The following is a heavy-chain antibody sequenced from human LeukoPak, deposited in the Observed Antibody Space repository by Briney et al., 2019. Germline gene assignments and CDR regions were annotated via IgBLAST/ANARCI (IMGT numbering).Heavy chain of an antibody. CDR1: GFSFSDYA. CDR2: ISYDGSNK. Sequence: GGSPRLSCAASGFSFSDYAMHWVRQAPGKGLEWVAIISYDGSNKYYADSVKGRFTISRDNSKNTQYLQMNSLRAEDTAVYYCAREVPAADYWGQGTLVTVSS. CDR3: AREVPAADY. V-gene: IGHV3-30-3*01. D-gene: IGHD2-2*01. J-gene: IGHJ4*02.